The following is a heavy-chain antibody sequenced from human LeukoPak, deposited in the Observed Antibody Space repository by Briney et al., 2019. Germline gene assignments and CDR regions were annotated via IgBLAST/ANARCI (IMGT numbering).Heavy chain of an antibody. Sequence: GSLRLSCAASRFTFSNYVMGWVRQAPGKGLECVSAISGSGRSTYYADSVKGRFTISRDNSKNTLYLQMNSLRAEDTALYYCARVSGTIRIWPQPFGDGMDVWGQGTTVTVSS. J-gene: IGHJ6*02. V-gene: IGHV3-23*01. CDR2: ISGSGRST. D-gene: IGHD3-10*01. CDR1: RFTFSNYV. CDR3: ARVSGTIRIWPQPFGDGMDV.